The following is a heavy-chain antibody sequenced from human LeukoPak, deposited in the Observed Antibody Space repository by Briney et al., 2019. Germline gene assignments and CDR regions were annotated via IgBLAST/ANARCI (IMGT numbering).Heavy chain of an antibody. J-gene: IGHJ4*02. V-gene: IGHV4-39*07. Sequence: SETLSLTCNVSGVSISSSSYYWGWIRQPPGKGLEWIGEIYHSGSTNYNPSLKSRVTISVDKSKNQFSLKLSSVTAADTAVYYCARRDSSGYYFKDMDYWGQGTLVTVSS. CDR1: GVSISSSSYY. CDR3: ARRDSSGYYFKDMDY. CDR2: IYHSGST. D-gene: IGHD3-22*01.